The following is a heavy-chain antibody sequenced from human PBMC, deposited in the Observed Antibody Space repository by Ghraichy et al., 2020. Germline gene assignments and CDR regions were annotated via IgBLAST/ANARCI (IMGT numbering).Heavy chain of an antibody. V-gene: IGHV3-48*02. D-gene: IGHD6-19*01. CDR1: GFTFSSYS. J-gene: IGHJ4*02. CDR2: ISSSSSTI. Sequence: GGSLRLSCAASGFTFSSYSMNWVRQAPGKGLEWVSYISSSSSTIYYADSVKGRFTISRDNAKNSLYLQMNSLRDEDTAVYYCAREPEQWLVRSRNFDYWGQGTLVTVSS. CDR3: AREPEQWLVRSRNFDY.